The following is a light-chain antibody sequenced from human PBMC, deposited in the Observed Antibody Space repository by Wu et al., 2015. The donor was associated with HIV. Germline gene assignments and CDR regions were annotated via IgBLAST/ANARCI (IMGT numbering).Light chain of an antibody. J-gene: IGKJ4*01. CDR1: QSINSNS. V-gene: IGKV3-20*01. CDR3: QQYSFSAIT. CDR2: AAS. Sequence: EIVLTQSPGTLSLSPGERATLSCRASQSINSNSLAWYQQKPGQAPGLLIYAASDRATDIPDRFSGSGSGTDFTLTINRVEPEDFAVYYCQQYSFSAITFGGGTKVEIK.